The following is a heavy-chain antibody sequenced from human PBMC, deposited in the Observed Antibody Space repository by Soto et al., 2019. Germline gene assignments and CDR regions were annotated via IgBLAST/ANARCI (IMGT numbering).Heavy chain of an antibody. CDR3: ARDPGGSYVN. Sequence: ASVKVSCKASGYTFTGYFMHWVRQAPGQGLEWMGWISPHSGGTHYAQRFQGRVTMTRDTFISTAYMELNRVRSDDTAVYFCARDPGGSYVNWGPGPLVTVSS. CDR2: ISPHSGGT. CDR1: GYTFTGYF. V-gene: IGHV1-2*02. J-gene: IGHJ4*01. D-gene: IGHD1-26*01.